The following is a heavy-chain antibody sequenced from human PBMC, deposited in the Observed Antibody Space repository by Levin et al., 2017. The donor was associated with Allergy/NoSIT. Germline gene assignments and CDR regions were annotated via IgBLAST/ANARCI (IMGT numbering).Heavy chain of an antibody. CDR3: AHSLTAADSNWFDP. V-gene: IGHV2-5*02. D-gene: IGHD6-13*01. J-gene: IGHJ5*02. CDR2: IYWDDDK. Sequence: QTLSLTFTFSGFSLSTSGVGVGWIRQPPGKALEWLALIYWDDDKRYSPSLKSRLTITKDTSKNQVVLTMTNMDPVDTATYYCAHSLTAADSNWFDPWGQGTLVTVSS. CDR1: GFSLSTSGVG.